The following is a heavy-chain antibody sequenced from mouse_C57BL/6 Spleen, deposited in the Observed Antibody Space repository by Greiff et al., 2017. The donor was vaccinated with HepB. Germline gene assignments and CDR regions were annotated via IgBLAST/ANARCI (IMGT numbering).Heavy chain of an antibody. V-gene: IGHV7-3*01. CDR3: ARWKDYEAWLAY. CDR1: GFTFTDYY. Sequence: EVQLVESGGGLVQPGGSLSLSCAASGFTFTDYYMSWVRQPPGKALEWLGFIRNKANGYTTEYSASVKGRFTISRDKSQSILYLQMNALRAEDSATYDCARWKDYEAWLAYWGQGTLVTVSA. J-gene: IGHJ3*01. D-gene: IGHD2-4*01. CDR2: IRNKANGYTT.